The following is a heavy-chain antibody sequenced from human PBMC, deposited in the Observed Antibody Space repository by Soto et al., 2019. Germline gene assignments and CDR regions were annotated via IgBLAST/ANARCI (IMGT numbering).Heavy chain of an antibody. CDR2: ISYDGSNK. CDR3: AKDLGDYYDSSGSNNWFDP. Sequence: GGSLRLSCTASGFTFGDYAMHWVRQAPGKGLEWVAVISYDGSNKYYADSVKGRFTISRDNSKNTLYLQMNSLRAEDTAVYYCAKDLGDYYDSSGSNNWFDPWGQGTLVTVSS. J-gene: IGHJ5*02. D-gene: IGHD3-22*01. V-gene: IGHV3-30*04. CDR1: GFTFGDYA.